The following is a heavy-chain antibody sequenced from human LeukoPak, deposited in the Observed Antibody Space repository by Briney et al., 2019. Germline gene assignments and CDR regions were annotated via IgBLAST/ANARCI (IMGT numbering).Heavy chain of an antibody. J-gene: IGHJ4*02. Sequence: GGSLRLSCAASGFTFGSFSMNWVRQAPGKGLEWVSAIYPSGDSTYYADSAKGRLTISRDNSRNTLYLQMHRLSAEDTAVYYCAKDVKPDSGRDVDYWGQGTLVTVSS. V-gene: IGHV3-23*01. CDR1: GFTFGSFS. D-gene: IGHD6-19*01. CDR3: AKDVKPDSGRDVDY. CDR2: IYPSGDST.